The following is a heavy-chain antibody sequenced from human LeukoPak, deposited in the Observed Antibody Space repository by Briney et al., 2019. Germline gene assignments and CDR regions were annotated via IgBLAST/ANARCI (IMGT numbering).Heavy chain of an antibody. CDR2: ISYDGSNK. Sequence: GRSLRLSCAASGFTFSSYGMHWVRQAPGKGLEWVAVISYDGSNKYYADSVKGRFTISRDNSKNTLYLQMNSLRAEDTAVYYCAKVVWYQLLSFPFDYWGQGTLVTVSS. J-gene: IGHJ4*02. D-gene: IGHD2-2*01. CDR3: AKVVWYQLLSFPFDY. CDR1: GFTFSSYG. V-gene: IGHV3-30*18.